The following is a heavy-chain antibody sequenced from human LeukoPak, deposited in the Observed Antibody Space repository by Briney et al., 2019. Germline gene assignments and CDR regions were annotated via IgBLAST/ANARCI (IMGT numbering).Heavy chain of an antibody. D-gene: IGHD2-8*02. CDR1: GLTFSRYW. CDR3: ATYRQVLLPFES. J-gene: IGHJ4*02. Sequence: GGSLRLSCAASGLTFSRYWMHWVRQAPGKGLVWVSRIKSDGSSTSYADSVKGRFTISRDNAKNTLYLQMNSLRAEDTAIYYCATYRQVLLPFESWGQGTLVTVSS. V-gene: IGHV3-74*01. CDR2: IKSDGSST.